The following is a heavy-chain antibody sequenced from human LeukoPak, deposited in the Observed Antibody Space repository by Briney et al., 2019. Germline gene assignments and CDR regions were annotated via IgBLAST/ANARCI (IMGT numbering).Heavy chain of an antibody. D-gene: IGHD3-3*01. CDR2: IYYSGIT. CDR1: GGSISSYY. CDR3: ARGAAQSGYTAVSYYFDY. V-gene: IGHV4-59*12. J-gene: IGHJ4*02. Sequence: SETLSLTCTVSGGSISSYYWSWIRQPPGKGLEWIGYIYYSGITKYNPSLKSRVTISVDRSKSQFSLKLSSVTAADTAVYYCARGAAQSGYTAVSYYFDYWGQGTLVTVSS.